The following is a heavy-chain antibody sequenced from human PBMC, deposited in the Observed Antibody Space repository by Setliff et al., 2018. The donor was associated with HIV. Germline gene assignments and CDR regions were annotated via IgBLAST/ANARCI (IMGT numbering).Heavy chain of an antibody. Sequence: LRLSCAASGFTFSSYSMNWVRQAPGKGLEWVSSISSSSSYIYYADSVKGRFTISRDNAKNSLYLQMNSLRAEDTAVYYCARDPGIAAAGKDYFDYWGQGTLVTVSS. V-gene: IGHV3-21*01. CDR2: ISSSSSYI. CDR1: GFTFSSYS. D-gene: IGHD6-13*01. J-gene: IGHJ4*02. CDR3: ARDPGIAAAGKDYFDY.